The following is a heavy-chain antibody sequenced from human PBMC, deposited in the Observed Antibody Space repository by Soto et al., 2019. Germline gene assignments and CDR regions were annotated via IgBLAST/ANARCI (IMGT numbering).Heavy chain of an antibody. CDR2: VYTHGST. CDR3: ARDSLGITAAGHY. CDR1: GASISGYY. Sequence: SETLSLTCIVSGASISGYYWSWTRQPAGKGLEWIGRVYTHGSTSYNPSLKSRVTMSLDTSKNRFSLRLSSVTAADTAVYYCARDSLGITAAGHYWGQGTLVTVSS. V-gene: IGHV4-4*07. J-gene: IGHJ4*02. D-gene: IGHD3-16*01.